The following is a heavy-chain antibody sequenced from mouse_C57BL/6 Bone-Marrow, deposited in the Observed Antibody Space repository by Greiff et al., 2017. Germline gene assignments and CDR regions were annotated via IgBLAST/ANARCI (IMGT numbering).Heavy chain of an antibody. J-gene: IGHJ3*01. CDR2: IYIGNGYT. D-gene: IGHD3-2*02. V-gene: IGHV1-58*01. CDR3: ARGEGQPRGWFAY. CDR1: GYTFTSYG. Sequence: EVKLMESGAELVRPGSSVKMSCKTSGYTFTSYGINWVKQRPGQGLEWIGYIYIGNGYTEYNEKFKGKATLTSDTSSSTAYMQLSSLTSEDSAIXFCARGEGQPRGWFAYWGQGTLVTVSA.